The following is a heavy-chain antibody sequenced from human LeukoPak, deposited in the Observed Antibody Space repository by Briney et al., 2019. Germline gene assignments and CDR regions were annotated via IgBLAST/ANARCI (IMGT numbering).Heavy chain of an antibody. CDR3: ARAHDRGYYYGFDY. Sequence: GGSLRLSCAASGFTVSSNYMSWVRQAPGKGLEWVSVVYSGGNTYYADSVQGRFTMSRENPKNTLYLQMNSLRAEDTAVYYCARAHDRGYYYGFDYWGQGTLVTVSS. CDR2: VYSGGNT. V-gene: IGHV3-66*01. D-gene: IGHD3-22*01. CDR1: GFTVSSNY. J-gene: IGHJ4*02.